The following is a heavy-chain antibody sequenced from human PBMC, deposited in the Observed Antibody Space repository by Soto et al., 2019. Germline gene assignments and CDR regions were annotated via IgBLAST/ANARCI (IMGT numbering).Heavy chain of an antibody. CDR3: ARDMGFGLSDY. D-gene: IGHD3-10*01. J-gene: IGHJ4*02. V-gene: IGHV1-3*01. CDR2: INAGNGNT. CDR1: GYTFISYA. Sequence: GASVKVSCTASGYTFISYAMYWVRQAPGQRLEWMGWINAGNGNTKYSQKFQGRVTITRDTSASTAYMELSSLRSDDTAVYYCARDMGFGLSDYWGQGTLVTVSS.